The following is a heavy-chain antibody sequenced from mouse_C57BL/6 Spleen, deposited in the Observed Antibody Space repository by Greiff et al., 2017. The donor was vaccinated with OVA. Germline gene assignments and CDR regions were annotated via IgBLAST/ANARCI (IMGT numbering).Heavy chain of an antibody. V-gene: IGHV1-22*01. J-gene: IGHJ3*01. Sequence: VQLQQSGPELVKPGASVKMSCKASGYTFTDYNMHWVKQSHGKSLEWIGYINPNNGGTSYNQKFKGKATLTVNKSSSTAYMELRSLTSEDSAVYYCARGGVLRLGFAYWGQGTLVTVSA. D-gene: IGHD1-2*01. CDR1: GYTFTDYN. CDR2: INPNNGGT. CDR3: ARGGVLRLGFAY.